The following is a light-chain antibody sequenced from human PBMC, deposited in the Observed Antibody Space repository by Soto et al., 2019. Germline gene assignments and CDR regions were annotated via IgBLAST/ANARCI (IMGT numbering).Light chain of an antibody. CDR3: QHYGSSLWT. CDR2: SAS. J-gene: IGKJ1*01. CDR1: QSVSSTY. Sequence: IVMTQPPAPLSLSPGARAPLSCRTSQSVSSTYLGWYQQKPGQAPRLLISSASSRATGIPDRFSGSGSGTDFTLTISRLEPEDFAVYYCQHYGSSLWTFGQGTRWIS. V-gene: IGKV3-20*01.